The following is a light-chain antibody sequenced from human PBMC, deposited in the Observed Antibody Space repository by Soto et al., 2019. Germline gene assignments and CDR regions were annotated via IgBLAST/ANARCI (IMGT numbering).Light chain of an antibody. J-gene: IGKJ2*01. Sequence: EIVLTQSPGTLSLSPGETASLSCRASQSFGGNYLAWYQQKPGQAPRLLIYGASTRATGIPDRFSGGGSGSGFTLTITRLEAEDSAVFDCQQYGDSKYTCGKGTKVDIK. V-gene: IGKV3-20*01. CDR3: QQYGDSKYT. CDR1: QSFGGNY. CDR2: GAS.